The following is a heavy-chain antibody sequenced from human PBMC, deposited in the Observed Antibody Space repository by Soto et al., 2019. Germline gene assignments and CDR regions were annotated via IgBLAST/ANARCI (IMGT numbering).Heavy chain of an antibody. CDR1: GGSFSGYY. D-gene: IGHD5-18*01. Sequence: SETLSLTCAVYGGSFSGYYWSWIRQPPGKGLEWIGEINHSGSTNYNPSLKSRVTISVDTSKNQFSLKLSSVTAADTAVYYCARVTSGYSYGTYYYYGMDVWGQGTTVTVSS. CDR2: INHSGST. V-gene: IGHV4-34*01. J-gene: IGHJ6*02. CDR3: ARVTSGYSYGTYYYYGMDV.